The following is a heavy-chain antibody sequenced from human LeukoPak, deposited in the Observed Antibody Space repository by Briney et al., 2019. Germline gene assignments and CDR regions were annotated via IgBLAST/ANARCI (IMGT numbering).Heavy chain of an antibody. D-gene: IGHD5-24*01. CDR3: ARRRDGYNRNAFDI. CDR1: GGSISSYY. J-gene: IGHJ3*02. Sequence: KPSETLSLTCTVSGGSISSYYWSWIRQPPGKGLEWIGYIYYSGSTNYNPSLKSRVTISVDRSKNQFSLKLSSVTAADTAVYYCARRRDGYNRNAFDIWGQGTMVTVSS. V-gene: IGHV4-59*12. CDR2: IYYSGST.